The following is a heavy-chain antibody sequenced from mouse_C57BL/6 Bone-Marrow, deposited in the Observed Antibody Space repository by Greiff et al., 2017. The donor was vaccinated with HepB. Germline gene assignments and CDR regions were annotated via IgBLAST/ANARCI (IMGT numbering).Heavy chain of an antibody. Sequence: VKLMESGPGLVKPSQSLFLTCSITGFPITSGYYWIWIRQSRGKPLEWMGYITHSGETFYNPSLQSPISITRETSKNQFFLQLNSVTTEDTAMYYCAGAYGYDGGFAYWGQGTLVTVSA. J-gene: IGHJ3*01. CDR3: AGAYGYDGGFAY. CDR2: ITHSGET. V-gene: IGHV12-3*01. CDR1: GFPITSGYY. D-gene: IGHD2-2*01.